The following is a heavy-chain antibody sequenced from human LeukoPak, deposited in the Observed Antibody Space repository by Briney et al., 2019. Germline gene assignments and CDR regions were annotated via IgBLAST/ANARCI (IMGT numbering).Heavy chain of an antibody. CDR3: ARTRGSSWDHYYYYGMDV. Sequence: ASVKVSCKASGYTFTSYDINWVRQATGQGLEWMGWMNPNSGNTGYAQKFQGRVTMTRNTSISTAYMELSSLRSEDTAVYYCARTRGSSWDHYYYYGMDVWGQGTTVTVSS. CDR2: MNPNSGNT. CDR1: GYTFTSYD. V-gene: IGHV1-8*01. D-gene: IGHD6-13*01. J-gene: IGHJ6*02.